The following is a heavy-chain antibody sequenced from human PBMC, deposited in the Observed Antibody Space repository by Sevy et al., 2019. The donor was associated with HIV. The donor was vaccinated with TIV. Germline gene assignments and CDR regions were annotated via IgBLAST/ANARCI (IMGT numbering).Heavy chain of an antibody. D-gene: IGHD3-16*01. J-gene: IGHJ4*02. Sequence: GESLKISCAASGFTFSSHGMHWDRQAPGKGLEWVAFISYDGSKKYYTDSVKGRFTISRDNSKNTVYLQMNSLRAEDTAVYSCAKLRSAFGPLDDWGQGTLVTVSS. CDR1: GFTFSSHG. CDR2: ISYDGSKK. CDR3: AKLRSAFGPLDD. V-gene: IGHV3-30*18.